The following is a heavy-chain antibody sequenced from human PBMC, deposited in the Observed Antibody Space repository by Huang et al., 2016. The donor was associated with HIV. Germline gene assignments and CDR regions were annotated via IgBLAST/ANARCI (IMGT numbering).Heavy chain of an antibody. V-gene: IGHV5-51*01. Sequence: EVQLVQSGAEVKKPGESLKISCKGSGYRFISNWIGWVPKMPGKGMEWKGIIYHGDSNTRYSPSFKGKVTISADKSINTAYLQWSSLKASETAMYYCARLIGSPSFYYGLDVWGQGTTVTVSS. J-gene: IGHJ6*02. D-gene: IGHD3-10*01. CDR1: GYRFISNW. CDR2: IYHGDSNT. CDR3: ARLIGSPSFYYGLDV.